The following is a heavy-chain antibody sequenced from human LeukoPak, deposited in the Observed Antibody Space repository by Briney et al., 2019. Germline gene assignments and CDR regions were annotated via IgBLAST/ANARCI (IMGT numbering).Heavy chain of an antibody. CDR1: GFTFSSYA. Sequence: GGSLRLSCAASGFTFSSYAMHWVRQAPGKGREWVAVISYDGSNKYYADSVKGRFTISRDNSKNTLYLQTNSLRAEDTAVYYCARVRVYAFDIWGQGTMVTVSS. V-gene: IGHV3-30-3*01. CDR3: ARVRVYAFDI. D-gene: IGHD1-14*01. CDR2: ISYDGSNK. J-gene: IGHJ3*02.